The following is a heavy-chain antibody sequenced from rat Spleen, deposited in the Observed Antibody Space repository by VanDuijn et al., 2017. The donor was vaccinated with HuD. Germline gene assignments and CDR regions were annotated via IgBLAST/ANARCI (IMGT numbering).Heavy chain of an antibody. D-gene: IGHD1-3*01. CDR1: GFSLSSYG. J-gene: IGHJ4*01. Sequence: QVQLKESGPGLVQPSQTLSLTCTVSGFSLSSYGVIWVRQPPGKGLEWMGVIWGNGDTNYNSALKSRLSISRDTSKSQVFLKMNSLQTEDTAIYFCTRSPTVAGVMDAWGQGASVTVSS. CDR3: TRSPTVAGVMDA. CDR2: IWGNGDT. V-gene: IGHV2-13*01.